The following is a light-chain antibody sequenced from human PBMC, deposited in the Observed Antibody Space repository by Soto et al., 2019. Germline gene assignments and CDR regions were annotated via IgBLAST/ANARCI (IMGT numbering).Light chain of an antibody. J-gene: IGKJ3*01. CDR1: QSISNY. V-gene: IGKV1-39*01. CDR2: AAS. CDR3: QQSYSTPFT. Sequence: DIQMTQSPSSLSASVGDRVTITCRASQSISNYLNWYQQKPGKAPKLLIYAASSLQSGVPSTFSGGGSGTDFTLTISSLQPEDFATYYCQQSYSTPFTFGPGTTVDIK.